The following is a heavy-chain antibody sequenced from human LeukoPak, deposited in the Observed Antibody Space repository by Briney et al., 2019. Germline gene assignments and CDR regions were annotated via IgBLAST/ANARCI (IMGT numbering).Heavy chain of an antibody. CDR2: IIPIFGTA. CDR1: GGTFSSHA. D-gene: IGHD3-9*01. CDR3: ARAENYDILTGRPFYYYYYGMDV. V-gene: IGHV1-69*13. J-gene: IGHJ6*02. Sequence: SVKVSCKASGGTFSSHAISWVRQAPGQGLEWMGGIIPIFGTANYAQKFQGRVTITADESTSTAYMELSSLRSEDTAVYYCARAENYDILTGRPFYYYYYGMDVWGQGTTVTVSS.